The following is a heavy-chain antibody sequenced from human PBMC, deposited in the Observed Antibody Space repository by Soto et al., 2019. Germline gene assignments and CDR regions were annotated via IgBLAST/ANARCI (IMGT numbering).Heavy chain of an antibody. V-gene: IGHV1-18*01. CDR2: ISAYNGNT. D-gene: IGHD3-22*01. Sequence: QVPLVQSGAEVKKPGASVKVSCKASGYTFTSYGISWVRQAPGQGLEWMGWISAYNGNTNYAQKLQGRVTMTTDTSTSTAYMELRSLRSDDTAVYYCARDGYRDDSSGYNWFDPWGQGTLVTVSS. J-gene: IGHJ5*02. CDR3: ARDGYRDDSSGYNWFDP. CDR1: GYTFTSYG.